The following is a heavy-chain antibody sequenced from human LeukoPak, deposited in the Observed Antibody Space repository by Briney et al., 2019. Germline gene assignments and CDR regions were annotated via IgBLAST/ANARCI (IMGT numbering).Heavy chain of an antibody. J-gene: IGHJ6*03. V-gene: IGHV1-46*01. CDR3: ARGCCSSTNPYYYMDV. Sequence: GASVQVSCKASGYTFTSYYMHWVRQAPGQGLEWMGIINPSGGSTSYAQKFQGRVTMTRDMSTSTVYMELSSLRSEDTAVYYCARGCCSSTNPYYYMDVWGKGTTVTVSS. CDR2: INPSGGST. CDR1: GYTFTSYY. D-gene: IGHD2-2*01.